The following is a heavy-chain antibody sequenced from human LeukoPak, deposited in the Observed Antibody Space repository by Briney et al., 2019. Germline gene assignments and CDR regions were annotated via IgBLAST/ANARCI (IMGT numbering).Heavy chain of an antibody. Sequence: GGSLRLSCTVSGFTVSINSMSWVRQAPGKGLEWVSAISGSGGSTYYADSVKGRFTISRDNSKNTLYLQMNSLRAEDTAVYYCAKGAYYYDSSGYYYPTNFDYWGQGTLVTVSS. V-gene: IGHV3-23*01. CDR1: GFTVSINS. CDR3: AKGAYYYDSSGYYYPTNFDY. D-gene: IGHD3-22*01. J-gene: IGHJ4*02. CDR2: ISGSGGST.